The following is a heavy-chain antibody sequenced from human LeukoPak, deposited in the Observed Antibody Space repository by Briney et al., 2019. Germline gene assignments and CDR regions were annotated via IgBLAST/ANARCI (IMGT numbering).Heavy chain of an antibody. V-gene: IGHV3-66*01. CDR2: IYSGGST. J-gene: IGHJ4*02. CDR3: ARDTIAAAADY. D-gene: IGHD6-13*01. CDR1: RFTVSSNY. Sequence: GGSLRLSCAASRFTVSSNYMSWVRQAPGKGLEWVSLIYSGGSTYYADSVKGRFSTSRDYSKNTLYLQMNSLRAEDTAVYYCARDTIAAAADYWGQGTLVTVSS.